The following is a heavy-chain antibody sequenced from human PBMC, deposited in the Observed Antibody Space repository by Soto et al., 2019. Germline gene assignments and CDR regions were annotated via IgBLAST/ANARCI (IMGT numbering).Heavy chain of an antibody. Sequence: TGGSLRLSCAASGFTFSSYSMNWVRQAPGKGLEWVSYISSSSNTIYYADSVKGRFTSSRDNAKNSLYLQMNSLRAEDTAVYYCAGARSEGLAWFVPWGQGTLVTVSS. V-gene: IGHV3-48*01. CDR2: ISSSSNTI. J-gene: IGHJ5*02. D-gene: IGHD2-15*01. CDR1: GFTFSSYS. CDR3: AGARSEGLAWFVP.